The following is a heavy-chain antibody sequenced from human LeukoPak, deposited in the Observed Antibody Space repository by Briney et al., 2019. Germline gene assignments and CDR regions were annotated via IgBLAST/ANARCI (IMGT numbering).Heavy chain of an antibody. J-gene: IGHJ4*02. CDR1: GGSISSYY. CDR3: ATSSVPFAF. V-gene: IGHV4-59*12. CDR2: IYYSGST. Sequence: SETLSLTCTVSGGSISSYYWSWIRQPPGKRLEWIGYIYYSGSTSYNPSLKSRVTISMDTSKNQFSLRLTSVTAADTAVYYCATSSVPFAFWGQGTLVTVSS. D-gene: IGHD5/OR15-5a*01.